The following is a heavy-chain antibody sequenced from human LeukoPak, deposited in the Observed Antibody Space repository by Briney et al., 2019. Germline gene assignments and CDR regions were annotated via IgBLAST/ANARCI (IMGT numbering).Heavy chain of an antibody. CDR3: ARLGQQERDDAFDI. CDR1: GGSISSYY. CDR2: IYYSGST. J-gene: IGHJ3*02. Sequence: SETLSLTCTVSGGSISSYYWSWVRQPPGKGLEWIGYIYYSGSTNYNPSLKSRVTISVDTSKNQFSLKLSSVTAADTAVYYCARLGQQERDDAFDIWGQGTMVTVSS. D-gene: IGHD1-1*01. V-gene: IGHV4-59*08.